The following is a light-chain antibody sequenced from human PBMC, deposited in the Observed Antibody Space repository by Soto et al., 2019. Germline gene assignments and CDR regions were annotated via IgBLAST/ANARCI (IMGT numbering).Light chain of an antibody. Sequence: QSVLTQPPSVSGAPGQRVTISCTGSSSNIGAGYDVQWYQQIPGTAPKLLIYDNSNRPSGVPDRFSGSKSGTSASLAITGLQAEDEADYYCQSYDSGLSGYVFGIGTKPPS. CDR3: QSYDSGLSGYV. J-gene: IGLJ1*01. CDR1: SSNIGAGYD. V-gene: IGLV1-40*01. CDR2: DNS.